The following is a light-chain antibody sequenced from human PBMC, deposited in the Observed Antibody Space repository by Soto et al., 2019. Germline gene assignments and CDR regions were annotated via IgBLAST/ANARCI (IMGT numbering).Light chain of an antibody. CDR1: KSISSY. Sequence: DIPRTKSPSSLSASVGARVTITCRASKSISSYLNWYQQKPGKAHKLLIYAASSLQSGVPSRFSGSGSGTDFTLTISSLQPEDFATYYCQQSYSTPLTFGGGTKVEIK. V-gene: IGKV1-39*01. CDR2: AAS. J-gene: IGKJ4*01. CDR3: QQSYSTPLT.